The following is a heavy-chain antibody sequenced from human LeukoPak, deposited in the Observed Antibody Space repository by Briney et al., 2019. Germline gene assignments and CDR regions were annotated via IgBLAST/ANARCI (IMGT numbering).Heavy chain of an antibody. CDR2: FDPEDGET. D-gene: IGHD3-10*01. Sequence: GASVKVSCKVSGYTLRELSMHWVRQAPVKGLEWMGGFDPEDGETIYAQKFQGRVTMTEDTSTDTAYMELSSLRSEDTAVYYCAHQRRYYGSGSYYNEYYFDYWGQGTLVTVSS. CDR1: GYTLRELS. V-gene: IGHV1-24*01. CDR3: AHQRRYYGSGSYYNEYYFDY. J-gene: IGHJ4*02.